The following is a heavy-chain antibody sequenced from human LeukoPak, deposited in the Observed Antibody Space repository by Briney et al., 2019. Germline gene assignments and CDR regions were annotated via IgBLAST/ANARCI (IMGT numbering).Heavy chain of an antibody. CDR2: ISAYNGNT. J-gene: IGHJ4*02. V-gene: IGHV1-18*01. CDR3: ARDLSYSSSWSRYFDY. CDR1: GYTFTNFG. Sequence: GASVKVSCKASGYTFTNFGISWVRQAPGQGLEWMGWISAYNGNTNYAQRLQGRVTMTTDTSTSTAYMELRSLRSDDTAVYYCARDLSYSSSWSRYFDYWGQGTLVTVSS. D-gene: IGHD6-13*01.